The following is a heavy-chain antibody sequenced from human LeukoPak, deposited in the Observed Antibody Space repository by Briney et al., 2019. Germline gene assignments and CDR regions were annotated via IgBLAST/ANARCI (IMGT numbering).Heavy chain of an antibody. J-gene: IGHJ6*03. CDR1: GFTFSSYG. CDR3: ARDRFPVGYYYYMDV. Sequence: GGSLRLSCAASGFTFSSYGMHWVRQAPGKGLEWVAVISYDGSNKYYADSVKGRFTISRDNSKNTLYLQMNSLRAEDTAVYYCARDRFPVGYYYYMDVWGKGTTVTISS. D-gene: IGHD3-16*01. V-gene: IGHV3-30*03. CDR2: ISYDGSNK.